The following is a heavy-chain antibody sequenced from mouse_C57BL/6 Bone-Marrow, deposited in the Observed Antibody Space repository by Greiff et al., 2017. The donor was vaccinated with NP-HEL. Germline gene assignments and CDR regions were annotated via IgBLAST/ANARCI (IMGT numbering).Heavy chain of an antibody. V-gene: IGHV1-76*01. CDR1: GYTFTDYY. J-gene: IGHJ3*01. Sequence: QVQLQQSGAELVRPGASVKLSCKASGYTFTDYYINWVKQRPGQGLEWIARIYPGSGNTYYNEKFKGKATLTAEKSSSTAYMQLSSLTSEDSAVYFCAREMVTTVVAEGFAYWGQGTLVTVSA. CDR3: AREMVTTVVAEGFAY. D-gene: IGHD1-1*01. CDR2: IYPGSGNT.